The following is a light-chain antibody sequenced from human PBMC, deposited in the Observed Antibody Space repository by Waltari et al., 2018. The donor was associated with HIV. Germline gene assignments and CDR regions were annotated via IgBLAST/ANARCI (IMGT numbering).Light chain of an antibody. Sequence: DIQMTQSPSTLSASVGDRVTITCRASQSISSWLAWYQQKQGKAPKLLIYKASSLKSGVPSRFSGSGSGTEFTLTISSLQPDDFATYYCQQYNSYSVTFGQGTKVEIK. CDR1: QSISSW. V-gene: IGKV1-5*03. CDR3: QQYNSYSVT. CDR2: KAS. J-gene: IGKJ1*01.